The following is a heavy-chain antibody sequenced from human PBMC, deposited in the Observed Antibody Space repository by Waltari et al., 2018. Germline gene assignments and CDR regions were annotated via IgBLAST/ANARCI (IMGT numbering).Heavy chain of an antibody. J-gene: IGHJ4*02. CDR2: SGRSAMN. CDR1: DDSISNSRC. D-gene: IGHD2-21*01. Sequence: QVQLQESGPGLVKPSGTLSLSCAVSDDSISNSRCGSWVRQPPGKGLGWIGESGRSAMNNYNPSLRSRVTISVDKSKNHYSLKLTSGTAADTAVYYCAQDVNRPELCDGGYCGYWGQGTLVTVSS. V-gene: IGHV4-4*02. CDR3: AQDVNRPELCDGGYCGY.